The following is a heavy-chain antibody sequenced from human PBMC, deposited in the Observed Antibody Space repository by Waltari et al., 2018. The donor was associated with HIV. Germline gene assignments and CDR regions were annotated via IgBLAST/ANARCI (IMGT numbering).Heavy chain of an antibody. V-gene: IGHV3-23*01. CDR2: IRGSGGST. CDR3: AKDRPKLYSSGWFGAFDI. J-gene: IGHJ3*02. CDR1: GFTFSSYA. Sequence: EVQLLESGGGLVQPGGSLRLSCAASGFTFSSYAMSWVRQAPGKGLEWVSAIRGSGGSTYYADSVKGRFTISRDNSKNTLYLQMNSLRAEDTAVYDCAKDRPKLYSSGWFGAFDIWGQGTMVTVSS. D-gene: IGHD6-19*01.